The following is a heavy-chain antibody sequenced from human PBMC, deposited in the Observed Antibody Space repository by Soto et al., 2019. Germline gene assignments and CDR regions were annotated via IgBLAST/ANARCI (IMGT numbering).Heavy chain of an antibody. J-gene: IGHJ4*02. Sequence: PSETLSLNCTVSVGSISSGGYYWSWILQHPGKGLEWIGYIYYSGSTYYNPSLKSRVTISVDTSKNQFSLKLSSLISDDTAVYYCARPPGYISDWYYFDLWGQGTLVTVSS. V-gene: IGHV4-31*03. CDR3: ARPPGYISDWYYFDL. D-gene: IGHD3-9*01. CDR1: VGSISSGGYY. CDR2: IYYSGST.